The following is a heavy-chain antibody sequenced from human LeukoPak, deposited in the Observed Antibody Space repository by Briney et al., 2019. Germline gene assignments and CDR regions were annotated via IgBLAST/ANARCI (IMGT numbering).Heavy chain of an antibody. CDR1: GYTFTGYY. J-gene: IGHJ4*02. D-gene: IGHD3-3*01. Sequence: ASVKVSCKASGYTFTGYYMHWVRQAPGQGLEWMGWINPNSGGTNYAQKFQGRVTMTRDTSISTAYMELSRLRSDDTAVYYCARAANDFWSGYSAVDYWGQGTLVTVSS. V-gene: IGHV1-2*02. CDR3: ARAANDFWSGYSAVDY. CDR2: INPNSGGT.